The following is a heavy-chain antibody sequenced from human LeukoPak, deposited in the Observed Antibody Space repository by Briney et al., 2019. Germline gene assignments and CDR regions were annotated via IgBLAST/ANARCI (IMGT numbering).Heavy chain of an antibody. J-gene: IGHJ3*02. Sequence: GRSLRLSCAASGFTFDDYAMHWVRQAPGKGLEWVSGISWNSGSIGYADSVKGRFTISRDNAKNSLYLQMNSLRAEDMALYYCAKDISSTGDDAFDIWGQGTMVTVSS. CDR2: ISWNSGSI. CDR1: GFTFDDYA. D-gene: IGHD6-13*01. CDR3: AKDISSTGDDAFDI. V-gene: IGHV3-9*03.